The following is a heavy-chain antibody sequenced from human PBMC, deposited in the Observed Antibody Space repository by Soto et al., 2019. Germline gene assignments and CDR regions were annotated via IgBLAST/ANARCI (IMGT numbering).Heavy chain of an antibody. CDR2: ISYDGSNK. CDR3: ARDEGTYYYDSSGYRNYYYYGMDV. CDR1: GFTFSSYA. J-gene: IGHJ6*02. D-gene: IGHD3-22*01. Sequence: VGSLRLSCAASGFTFSSYAMHWVRQAPGKGLEWVAVISYDGSNKYYADSVKGRFTISRDNSKNTLYLQMNSLRAEDTAVYYCARDEGTYYYDSSGYRNYYYYGMDVWGQGTTVTVSS. V-gene: IGHV3-30-3*01.